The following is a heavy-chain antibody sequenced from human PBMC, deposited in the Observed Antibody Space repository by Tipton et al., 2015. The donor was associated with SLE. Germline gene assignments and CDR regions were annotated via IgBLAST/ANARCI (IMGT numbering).Heavy chain of an antibody. CDR2: IYPGYSDT. CDR1: GYSFTSYW. J-gene: IGHJ5*02. CDR3: ARQGEQLSRRNWFDP. V-gene: IGHV5-51*01. D-gene: IGHD1/OR15-1a*01. Sequence: QLVQSGAEVKKPGESLKISCKGSGYSFTSYWIGWVRQMPGKGLEWMGIIYPGYSDTRYSPSFQGQVTISADESINTAYLQWSSLKASDTAIYYCARQGEQLSRRNWFDPCGQGTLVTVSS.